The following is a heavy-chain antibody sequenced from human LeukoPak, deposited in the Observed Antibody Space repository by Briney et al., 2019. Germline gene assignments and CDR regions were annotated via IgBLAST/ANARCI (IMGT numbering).Heavy chain of an antibody. J-gene: IGHJ5*02. V-gene: IGHV4-30-2*01. CDR2: IYHSGST. CDR3: ARSVPPRKLSGGRGVLPNWFDP. D-gene: IGHD5-18*01. CDR1: GGSISSGGYS. Sequence: PSQTLSLTCAVSGGSISSGGYSWSWIRQPPGKGLEWIGYIYHSGSTYYNPSLKSRVTISVDRSKNQFSLKLSSVTAADTAVYYHARSVPPRKLSGGRGVLPNWFDPWGQGTLVTVSS.